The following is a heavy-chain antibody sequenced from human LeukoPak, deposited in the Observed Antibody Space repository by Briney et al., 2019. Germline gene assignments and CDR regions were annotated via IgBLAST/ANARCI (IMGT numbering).Heavy chain of an antibody. Sequence: SQTLSLTCTVSGGSICSGDYYWSWIRQSPGKGLEWIGYIYYSGSTYYNPSLNSRVTISVDTSKNQFSLKLSSVTAADTAVYYCARDLDCSSTSCPPWFDPWGQGTLVTVSS. CDR2: IYYSGST. D-gene: IGHD2-2*01. J-gene: IGHJ5*02. CDR1: GGSICSGDYY. CDR3: ARDLDCSSTSCPPWFDP. V-gene: IGHV4-30-4*01.